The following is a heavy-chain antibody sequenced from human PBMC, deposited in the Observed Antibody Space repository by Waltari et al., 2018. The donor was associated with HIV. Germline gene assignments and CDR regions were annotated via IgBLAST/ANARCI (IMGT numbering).Heavy chain of an antibody. CDR1: GFTFSSYA. CDR3: ARVHYDYVWGSYRD. V-gene: IGHV3-30*04. Sequence: QVQLVESGGGVVQPGRSLRLSCAASGFTFSSYAMHWVRQAPGKGLGGVAVISYDGSNKYYADSGKGRFTISRDNSKNTLYLQMNSLRAEDTAVYYCARVHYDYVWGSYRDWGQGTLVTVSS. D-gene: IGHD3-16*01. J-gene: IGHJ4*02. CDR2: ISYDGSNK.